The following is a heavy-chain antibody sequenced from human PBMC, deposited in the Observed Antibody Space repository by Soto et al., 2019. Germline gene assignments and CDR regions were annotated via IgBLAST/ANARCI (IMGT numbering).Heavy chain of an antibody. V-gene: IGHV4-34*01. J-gene: IGHJ4*02. CDR1: GGSFSGYY. Sequence: SETLSLTCAVYGGSFSGYYWSWIRQPPGKGLEWIGEINHSGSTNYNPSLKSRVTISVDTSKNQFSLKLSSVTAADTAVYYCAREGAEDIVVVVAATRRKYYFDYWGQGTLVTVS. CDR3: AREGAEDIVVVVAATRRKYYFDY. CDR2: INHSGST. D-gene: IGHD2-15*01.